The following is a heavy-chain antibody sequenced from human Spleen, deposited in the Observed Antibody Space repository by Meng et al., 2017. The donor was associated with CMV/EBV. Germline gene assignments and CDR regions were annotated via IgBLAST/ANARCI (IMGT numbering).Heavy chain of an antibody. D-gene: IGHD6-13*01. J-gene: IGHJ4*02. CDR1: GGSFSGYY. V-gene: IGHV4-34*01. CDR2: INHSGST. Sequence: VLLQQGGVGLLKPSEPLPLPCAVYGGSFSGYYWSWIRQPPGKGLEWIGEINHSGSTNYNPSLKSRVTISVDTSKNQFSLKLSSVTAADTAVYYCARGRIAAAGFFDYWGQGTLVTVSS. CDR3: ARGRIAAAGFFDY.